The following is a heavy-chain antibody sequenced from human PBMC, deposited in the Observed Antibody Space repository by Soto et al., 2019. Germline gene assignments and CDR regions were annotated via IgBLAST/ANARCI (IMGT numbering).Heavy chain of an antibody. Sequence: QVQLVQSGXXVRKPGSSVKVSCKASGGTFTTYDISWVRQAPGQGLEWMGGIIPLFDATKYAQKFQGRVTITADKSTGTAYMELRSLRSEDTAMYYCARDRSSSWYNGTFYFDSWGQGTLVTVSS. CDR3: ARDRSSSWYNGTFYFDS. D-gene: IGHD6-19*01. CDR2: IIPLFDAT. J-gene: IGHJ4*02. V-gene: IGHV1-69*06. CDR1: GGTFTTYD.